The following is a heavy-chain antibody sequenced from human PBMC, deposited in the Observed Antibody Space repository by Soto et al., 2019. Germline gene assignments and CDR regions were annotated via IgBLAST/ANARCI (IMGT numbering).Heavy chain of an antibody. V-gene: IGHV1-18*01. CDR1: GYTFTSYG. J-gene: IGHJ4*02. D-gene: IGHD3-10*01. Sequence: QVQLVQSGAEVKKPGASVKVSCKASGYTFTSYGISWVRQAPGQGLEWMGWIRAYNGNTNYAQKHQGRATMTTNTSTSTAYKELRSLKSDDTAVYYCARDKYYPDYWGQGTLVTVSS. CDR3: ARDKYYPDY. CDR2: IRAYNGNT.